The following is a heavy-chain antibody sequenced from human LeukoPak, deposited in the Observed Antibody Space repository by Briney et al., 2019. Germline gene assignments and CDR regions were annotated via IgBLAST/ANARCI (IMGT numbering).Heavy chain of an antibody. Sequence: SETLSLTCAVYGGSFSGYYWSWIRQPPGKGLEWIGEINHSGSTNYNPSLKSRVTISVDTSKNQFSLKLSSVTAADTAVYYCARDHSGGDYGDYSFDYWGQGTLVTVSS. CDR3: ARDHSGGDYGDYSFDY. V-gene: IGHV4-34*01. J-gene: IGHJ4*02. CDR2: INHSGST. CDR1: GGSFSGYY. D-gene: IGHD4-17*01.